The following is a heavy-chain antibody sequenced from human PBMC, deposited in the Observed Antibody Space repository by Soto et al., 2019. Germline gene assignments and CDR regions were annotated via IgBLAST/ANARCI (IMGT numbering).Heavy chain of an antibody. D-gene: IGHD6-25*01. CDR2: IRGSGDVT. CDR1: GFTFDNYA. V-gene: IGHV3-23*01. J-gene: IGHJ6*03. Sequence: EVQLLESGGGLVQPGGSLRLSCFASGFTFDNYAMSWVRQAPGKGLEWVSTIRGSGDVTYSADSVKGRFTVSRDNSKNTLYLQMNGLRAEDTAVYYCVKGAAPTYYYYMDVWGKGTTVTVSS. CDR3: VKGAAPTYYYYMDV.